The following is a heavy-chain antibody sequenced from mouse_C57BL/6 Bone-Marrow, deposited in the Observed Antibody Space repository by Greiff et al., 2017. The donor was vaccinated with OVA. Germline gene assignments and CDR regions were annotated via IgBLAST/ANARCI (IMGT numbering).Heavy chain of an antibody. J-gene: IGHJ1*03. CDR3: ARRGGSSYCWYFDV. CDR2: INPNNGGT. CDR1: GYTFTDYY. D-gene: IGHD1-1*01. V-gene: IGHV1-26*01. Sequence: EVQLQQSGPELVKPGASVKISCKASGYTFTDYYMNWVKQSHGKSLEWIGDINPNNGGTSYNQKFKGKATLTVDKSSSTAYMELRSLTSEDSAVYYCARRGGSSYCWYFDVWGTGTTVTVSS.